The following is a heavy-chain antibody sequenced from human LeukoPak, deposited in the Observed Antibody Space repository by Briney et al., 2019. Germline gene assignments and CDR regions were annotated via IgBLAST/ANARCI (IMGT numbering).Heavy chain of an antibody. CDR1: GYSISSGYY. D-gene: IGHD7-27*01. J-gene: IGHJ4*02. Sequence: SETLSLTCTVSGYSISSGYYWGWIRQPPGKGLEWIGSIYHSGSTYYNPSLKSRVTISVDTSKNQFSLKLSSVTAADTAVYYCARELGIHDYWGQGTLVTVSS. V-gene: IGHV4-38-2*02. CDR2: IYHSGST. CDR3: ARELGIHDY.